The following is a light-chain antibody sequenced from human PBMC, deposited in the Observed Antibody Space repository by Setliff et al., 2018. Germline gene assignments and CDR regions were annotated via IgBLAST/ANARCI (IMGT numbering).Light chain of an antibody. CDR2: DVS. V-gene: IGLV2-11*01. CDR3: CSYAGSYTREA. Sequence: QSALTRPRSVSGSPGQSVTISCTGTSSDVGGYNYVSWYQQHPGKAPKLMIYDVSKRPSGVPDRFSGSKSGNTASLTISGLQAEDEADYYCCSYAGSYTREAFGTGTKVTVL. CDR1: SSDVGGYNY. J-gene: IGLJ1*01.